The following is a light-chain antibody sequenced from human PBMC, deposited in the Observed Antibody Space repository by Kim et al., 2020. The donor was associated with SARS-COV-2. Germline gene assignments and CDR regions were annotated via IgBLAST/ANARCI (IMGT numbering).Light chain of an antibody. J-gene: IGKJ4*01. Sequence: ASVGDRVTITCRASQDIRNELGWYQQKPGKAPKHLIYAAATLHSGGPSRFSGSRSGTDFTLTLSSLQPEDFATYYCLQDYNYPLTFGGGTKVDIK. CDR1: QDIRNE. CDR3: LQDYNYPLT. CDR2: AAA. V-gene: IGKV1-6*01.